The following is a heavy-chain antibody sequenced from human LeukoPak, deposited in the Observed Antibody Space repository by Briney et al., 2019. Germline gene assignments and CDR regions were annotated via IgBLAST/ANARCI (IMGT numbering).Heavy chain of an antibody. V-gene: IGHV1-18*01. CDR1: GYTFTSYG. Sequence: ASVKVSCKASGYTFTSYGISWVRQAPGQGLEWMGWISAYNGNTNYAQKLQGRVTMTTDTSTSTAYMELSRLRSDDTAVYYCARDVKVVVVPAAIPRQYYYYMDVWGKGTTVTVSS. CDR2: ISAYNGNT. CDR3: ARDVKVVVVPAAIPRQYYYYMDV. D-gene: IGHD2-2*02. J-gene: IGHJ6*03.